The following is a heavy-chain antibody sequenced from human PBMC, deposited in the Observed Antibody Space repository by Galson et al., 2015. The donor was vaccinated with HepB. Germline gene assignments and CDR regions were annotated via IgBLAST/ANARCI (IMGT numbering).Heavy chain of an antibody. D-gene: IGHD3-16*02. CDR1: GYKFTDNG. CDR2: ISTNSGDT. Sequence: SVKVSCKASGYKFTDNGISWVRQAPGQGLEWLGWISTNSGDTKYIQRLQGRVTMTRDASTSTAYMELRRLRSDDTAVYYCARDRSHSLVYWGQGTLVTVSS. CDR3: ARDRSHSLVY. J-gene: IGHJ4*02. V-gene: IGHV1-18*04.